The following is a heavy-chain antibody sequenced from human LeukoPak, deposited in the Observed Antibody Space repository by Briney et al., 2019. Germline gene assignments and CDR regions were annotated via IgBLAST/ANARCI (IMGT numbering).Heavy chain of an antibody. CDR1: GGTFSPYP. CDR3: ARTAQYDYVWGTSNY. CDR2: IIPFFGTT. D-gene: IGHD3-16*01. Sequence: ASVKVSCKASGGTFSPYPINWVRQAPGQGLEWMGGIIPFFGTTNYAQKFQGRVTITADASTATAYMEPSSLTSEDTAMYYCARTAQYDYVWGTSNYWGQGTLVTVSS. V-gene: IGHV1-69*13. J-gene: IGHJ4*02.